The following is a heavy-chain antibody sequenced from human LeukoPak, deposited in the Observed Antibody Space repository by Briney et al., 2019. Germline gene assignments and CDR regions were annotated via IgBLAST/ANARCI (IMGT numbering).Heavy chain of an antibody. V-gene: IGHV4-39*01. Sequence: SETLSLTCTVSGGSISSSSYYWGWIRQPPGKGLEWIGSIYYSGSTYYNPSLKSRVTISVDTSKNQFPLKLSSVTAADTAVYYCARHPANNIVATIYYFDYWGQGTLVTVSS. CDR2: IYYSGST. D-gene: IGHD5-12*01. J-gene: IGHJ4*02. CDR3: ARHPANNIVATIYYFDY. CDR1: GGSISSSSYY.